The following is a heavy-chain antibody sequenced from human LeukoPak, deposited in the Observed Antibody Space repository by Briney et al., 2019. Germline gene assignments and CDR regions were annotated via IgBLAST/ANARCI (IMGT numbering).Heavy chain of an antibody. CDR1: GGSISSGSYY. CDR2: IYTSGST. D-gene: IGHD3-22*01. J-gene: IGHJ4*02. V-gene: IGHV4-61*02. Sequence: SSETLSLTCTVSGGSISSGSYYWSWIRQHAGKGLEWIGRIYTSGSTNYNPSLKSRVTISVDTSKNQFSLKLSSVTAADTAVYYCAREDDSSGYSLDYWGQGTLVTVSS. CDR3: AREDDSSGYSLDY.